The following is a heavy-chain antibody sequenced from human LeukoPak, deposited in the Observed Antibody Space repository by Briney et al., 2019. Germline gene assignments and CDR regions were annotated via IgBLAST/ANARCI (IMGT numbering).Heavy chain of an antibody. CDR2: ITSSSAI. Sequence: GGSLRLSCAASGFTFSGYNMIWVRQAPGKGLEWVSYITSSSAIYYADSVKGRFTISRDNAKNSLYLQMNSLRAEDTAVYHCARVRGSYHFDYWGQGTLVTVSS. J-gene: IGHJ4*02. D-gene: IGHD1-26*01. V-gene: IGHV3-48*01. CDR1: GFTFSGYN. CDR3: ARVRGSYHFDY.